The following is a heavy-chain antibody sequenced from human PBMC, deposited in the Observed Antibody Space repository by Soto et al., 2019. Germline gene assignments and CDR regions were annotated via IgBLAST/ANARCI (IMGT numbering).Heavy chain of an antibody. CDR1: GGTFSSYA. J-gene: IGHJ3*02. CDR2: INPNSGGT. CDR3: ARDSDSSSLLYAFDI. Sequence: GASVKVSCKASGGTFSSYAINWVRQAPGQGLEWMGWINPNSGGTNYAQKFQGWVTMTRDTSFSTAYMELSRLRSDDTAVYYCARDSDSSSLLYAFDIWGQGTMVTVSS. D-gene: IGHD6-6*01. V-gene: IGHV1-2*04.